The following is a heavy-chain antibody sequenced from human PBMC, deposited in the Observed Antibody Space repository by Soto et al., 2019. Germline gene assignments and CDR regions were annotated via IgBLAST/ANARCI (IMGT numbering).Heavy chain of an antibody. V-gene: IGHV4-31*03. Sequence: QVQLQESGPGLVKPSQTLSLTCTVSGGSISSGGYYWSWIRQHPGKGLEWIGYISYSGSTYYNPSLKSRVTISVDTSKNQFSLKLSSVTAADTAVYYCARTGLYSGYDWETWGQGTLVTVSS. CDR2: ISYSGST. D-gene: IGHD5-12*01. CDR1: GGSISSGGYY. J-gene: IGHJ5*02. CDR3: ARTGLYSGYDWET.